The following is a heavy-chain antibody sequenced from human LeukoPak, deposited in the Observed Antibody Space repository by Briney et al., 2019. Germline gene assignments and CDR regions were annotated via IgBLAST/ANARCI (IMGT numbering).Heavy chain of an antibody. V-gene: IGHV3-23*01. CDR2: ISGSGTTT. CDR3: AKDPSTKNDYGDY. J-gene: IGHJ4*02. Sequence: GSLRLSFASSGFTLSNYAMSWVRQAPGEGREGVAAISGSGTTTYYAQSAKGRFTISRDNSKNTLYLQMNSLRAEDTAVYYCAKDPSTKNDYGDYWGQGTLVTVSS. D-gene: IGHD2/OR15-2a*01. CDR1: GFTLSNYA.